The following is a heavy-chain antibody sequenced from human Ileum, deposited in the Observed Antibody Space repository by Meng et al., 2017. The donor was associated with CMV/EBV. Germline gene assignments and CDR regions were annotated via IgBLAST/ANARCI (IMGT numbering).Heavy chain of an antibody. V-gene: IGHV4-34*01. CDR3: ARGRRYLFY. D-gene: IGHD3-9*01. Sequence: QVQLHQRGAGLLKPSETLSLTCAVYGESFSGYYWDWIRQSPGKGLEWIGQINQSGSTNYNPSLKSRVTISVDTSKNQFSLKLSSVTAADAAMYYCARGRRYLFYWSQGTLVTVSS. J-gene: IGHJ4*02. CDR1: GESFSGYY. CDR2: INQSGST.